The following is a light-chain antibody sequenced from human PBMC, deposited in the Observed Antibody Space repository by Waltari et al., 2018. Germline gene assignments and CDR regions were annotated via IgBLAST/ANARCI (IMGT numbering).Light chain of an antibody. Sequence: CRANQNVSIFLAWYQHKPGQAPRLIIYDVDNRATGIPPRFSGSGSGTDFTLTISRFESEDSAVYSCQQRSIWPPITFGQGTRLEIK. CDR2: DVD. CDR1: QNVSIF. J-gene: IGKJ5*01. V-gene: IGKV3-11*01. CDR3: QQRSIWPPIT.